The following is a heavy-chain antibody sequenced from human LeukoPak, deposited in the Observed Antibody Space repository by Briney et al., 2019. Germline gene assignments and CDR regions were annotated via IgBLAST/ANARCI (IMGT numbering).Heavy chain of an antibody. CDR3: ARGATGPRLGD. Sequence: SETLSLTCAVYGESFTSYYWTWIRRFPGKGLEWIGEINDEGSTNYNPSLKSRVAISVDTSKNQFSLKLSSVTAADTAVYYCARGATGPRLGDWGQGTQVAVSS. CDR2: INDEGST. D-gene: IGHD3-16*01. J-gene: IGHJ4*02. CDR1: GESFTSYY. V-gene: IGHV4-34*01.